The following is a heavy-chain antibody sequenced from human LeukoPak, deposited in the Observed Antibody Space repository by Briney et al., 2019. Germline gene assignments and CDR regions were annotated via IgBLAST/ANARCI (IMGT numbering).Heavy chain of an antibody. CDR1: GFTFSSYA. V-gene: IGHV3-23*01. J-gene: IGHJ4*02. CDR3: ARSPPDYVFWRGYYFDG. Sequence: PGGSLRLSCAASGFTFSSYAMSWVRQAPGKGLEWVSAISGSDGSTYYADSVKGRFTISRDNSKNTLYLQMNTLGVGDTAVYYCARSPPDYVFWRGYYFDGWGQGSLVTVSS. CDR2: ISGSDGST. D-gene: IGHD3-3*01.